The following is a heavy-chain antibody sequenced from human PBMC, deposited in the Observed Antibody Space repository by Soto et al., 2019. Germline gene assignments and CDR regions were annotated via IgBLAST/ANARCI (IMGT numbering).Heavy chain of an antibody. CDR2: IKQDGSEK. CDR1: GFRFRDYW. D-gene: IGHD3-22*01. Sequence: EVQLVESGGGLVQPGGSLRLSCAASGFRFRDYWMYWLRQTPGKGLEWVANIKQDGSEKYYVDCVKGRFTISRDNARNSLFLQMDGLRAEDMAVYFCARVTTMGGYWGQGTLVTVSS. J-gene: IGHJ4*02. V-gene: IGHV3-7*01. CDR3: ARVTTMGGY.